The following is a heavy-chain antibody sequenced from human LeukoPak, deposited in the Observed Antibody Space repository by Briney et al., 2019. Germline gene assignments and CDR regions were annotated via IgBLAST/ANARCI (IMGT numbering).Heavy chain of an antibody. D-gene: IGHD6-6*01. CDR1: GFTFSSYA. V-gene: IGHV3-23*01. CDR3: AKDLGYSSSSGSYAFDI. J-gene: IGHJ3*02. Sequence: GGSLRLSCAASGFTFSSYAMSWVRQAPGKGLEWVSAISGNGGSTYYADSVKGRFTISRDNSKNTLYLQMNSLRAEDTAIYYCAKDLGYSSSSGSYAFDIWGQGTMVTVSS. CDR2: ISGNGGST.